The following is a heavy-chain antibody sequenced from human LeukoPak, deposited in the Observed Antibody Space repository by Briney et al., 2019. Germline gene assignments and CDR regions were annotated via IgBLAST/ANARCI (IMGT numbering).Heavy chain of an antibody. CDR1: GYTFISYG. CDR2: ISTHIGNS. D-gene: IGHD6-19*01. J-gene: IGHJ5*02. CDR3: ARDPSNTSGWKTWFDP. Sequence: ASVKVSCKASGYTFISYGISWVRQAPGQGLEWMGWISTHIGNSNYAQKLQGRVTMTTDTSTSTAYMELRNLRSDDTAVYYCARDPSNTSGWKTWFDPWGQGTLVTVSS. V-gene: IGHV1-18*01.